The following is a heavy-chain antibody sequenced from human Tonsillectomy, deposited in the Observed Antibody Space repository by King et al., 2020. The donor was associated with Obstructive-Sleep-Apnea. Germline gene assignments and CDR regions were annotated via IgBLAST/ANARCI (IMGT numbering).Heavy chain of an antibody. CDR2: ISSISSYT. J-gene: IGHJ3*02. D-gene: IGHD2-15*01. Sequence: VQLVESGGGLVKPGGSLRLSCAASGFTFSDYYMSWIRQAPGKGLEWVAYISSISSYTNYADALKGRFTISRDKAKNSLYLQMNSLSAEDTAVYYCASTLGYWSGGSCPDAFDIWGQGTLVTVSS. CDR1: GFTFSDYY. CDR3: ASTLGYWSGGSCPDAFDI. V-gene: IGHV3-11*06.